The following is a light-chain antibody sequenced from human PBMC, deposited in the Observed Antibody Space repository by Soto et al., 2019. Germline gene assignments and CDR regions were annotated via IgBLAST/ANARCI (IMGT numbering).Light chain of an antibody. V-gene: IGKV3-20*01. CDR3: QQYGSTPRVT. J-gene: IGKJ5*01. Sequence: GSTQSPATVSLSPGERATLSCRASQSVGSSFLAWYQQRPGQAPRLLIYGASSRAPGIPDRFSGSGSGTDFTLTISGREAADFAVYYCQQYGSTPRVTFGQGT. CDR2: GAS. CDR1: QSVGSSF.